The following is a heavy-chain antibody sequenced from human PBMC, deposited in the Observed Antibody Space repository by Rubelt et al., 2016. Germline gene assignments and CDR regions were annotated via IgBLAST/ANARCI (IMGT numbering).Heavy chain of an antibody. CDR1: GGSIRSYY. CDR2: IYYRGSA. D-gene: IGHD3-3*01. V-gene: IGHV4-59*12. Sequence: QVKLQESGPGLVKPSETLSLTCTVSGGSIRSYYWSWIRQSPGKGLEWIGYIYYRGSANYNPSLKSRVTISVDTSKNQFSLKLSSVTAADTAVYYCARVKYDFWSGYKFDYWGQGTLVTVSS. J-gene: IGHJ4*02. CDR3: ARVKYDFWSGYKFDY.